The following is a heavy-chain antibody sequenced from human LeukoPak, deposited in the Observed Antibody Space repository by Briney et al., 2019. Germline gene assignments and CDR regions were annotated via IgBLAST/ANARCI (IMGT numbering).Heavy chain of an antibody. D-gene: IGHD2-2*01. CDR1: GYTLTELS. J-gene: IGHJ6*02. Sequence: ASVKVSCKVSGYTLTELSMHWVRQAPGRGLEWMGGFDPEDGETIYAQKFQGRVTMTEDTSTDTAYMELSSLRSEDTAVYYCATDGAKEVPAAKAGMDFWGQGTTVTVSS. CDR3: ATDGAKEVPAAKAGMDF. V-gene: IGHV1-24*01. CDR2: FDPEDGET.